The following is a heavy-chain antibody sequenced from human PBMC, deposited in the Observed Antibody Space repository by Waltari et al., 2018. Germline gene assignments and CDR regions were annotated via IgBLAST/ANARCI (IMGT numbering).Heavy chain of an antibody. CDR2: IRGSGGST. Sequence: EVQLLESGGCLVQPGGSLRLSCAASGFTFSSYALSWFRQSPGKGLEWVSAIRGSGGSTYYADSVKGRFTISRDNSKNTLYLQMNSLRAEDTAVYYCAKSGYSSGWYYFDYWGQGTLVTVSS. CDR3: AKSGYSSGWYYFDY. D-gene: IGHD6-19*01. V-gene: IGHV3-23*01. CDR1: GFTFSSYA. J-gene: IGHJ4*02.